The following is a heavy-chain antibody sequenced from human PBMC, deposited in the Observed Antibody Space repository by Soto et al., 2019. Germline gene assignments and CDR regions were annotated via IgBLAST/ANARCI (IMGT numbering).Heavy chain of an antibody. CDR3: ARHPYCTNGVCYLPYYFDY. V-gene: IGHV4-59*08. CDR1: GGSISSYY. D-gene: IGHD2-8*01. Sequence: SETLSLTCSVSGGSISSYYWNWIRQPPGKGLEWIGYIYYSGSTNYNPSLKSRVTISVDTSKNQFSLKLSSVTAADTAVYYCARHPYCTNGVCYLPYYFDYWGQGTLVTVSS. CDR2: IYYSGST. J-gene: IGHJ4*02.